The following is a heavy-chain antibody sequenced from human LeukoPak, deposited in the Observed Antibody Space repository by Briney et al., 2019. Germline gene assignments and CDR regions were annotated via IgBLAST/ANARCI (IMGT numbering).Heavy chain of an antibody. V-gene: IGHV4-59*01. CDR1: GGSISNYY. CDR3: ARENYSSGWYGIIDY. D-gene: IGHD6-19*01. J-gene: IGHJ4*02. CDR2: IYYSGNT. Sequence: SETLSLTCTVSGGSISNYYWSWIRQPPGKGLEWIGYIYYSGNTNYNPSLKSRVTIPVDTSKNQFSLKLSSVTAADTAVYYCARENYSSGWYGIIDYWGQGTLVTVSS.